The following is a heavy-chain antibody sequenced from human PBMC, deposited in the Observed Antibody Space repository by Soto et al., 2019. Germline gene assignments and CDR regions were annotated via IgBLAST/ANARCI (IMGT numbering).Heavy chain of an antibody. CDR3: ARVRSRHDNSSGWYYAFDI. CDR2: INPNSGGT. D-gene: IGHD6-19*01. J-gene: IGHJ3*02. Sequence: ASVKVSCKASGYTFTGYYMHWVRQAPGQGLEWMGLINPNSGGTNYAHKFQGWVTMTRDTSISTAYMELSRLRSDDTAVYYCARVRSRHDNSSGWYYAFDIWGQETMLTVSS. CDR1: GYTFTGYY. V-gene: IGHV1-2*04.